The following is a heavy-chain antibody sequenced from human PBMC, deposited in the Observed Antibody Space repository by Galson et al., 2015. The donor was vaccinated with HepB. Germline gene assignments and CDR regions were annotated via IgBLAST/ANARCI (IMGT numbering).Heavy chain of an antibody. CDR3: AHRGGYDWEYYFDY. V-gene: IGHV2-5*02. CDR1: GFSLSTSGVG. J-gene: IGHJ4*02. D-gene: IGHD5-12*01. CDR2: IYWDDDK. Sequence: PALVKPTQTLTLTCTFSGFSLSTSGVGVGWIRQPPGKALEWLALIYWDDDKRYSPSLKSRLTITKDTSKNQVVLTMTNMGPVDTATYYCAHRGGYDWEYYFDYWGQGTLVTVSS.